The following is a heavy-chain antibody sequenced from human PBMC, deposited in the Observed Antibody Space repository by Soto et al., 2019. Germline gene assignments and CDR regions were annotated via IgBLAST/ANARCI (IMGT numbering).Heavy chain of an antibody. J-gene: IGHJ4*02. CDR2: ISGNGRII. D-gene: IGHD4-17*01. CDR3: ARDFDADSRTDFDY. V-gene: IGHV3-11*01. Sequence: QVQLVESGGGLVKPGGPLRLSCATSGFIFSDYYMHWIRQAPGKGLEWISYISGNGRIIQYADSAKGRFTISRDNAQNSLYIQMNSLRAEDTALYFCARDFDADSRTDFDYWGQGTLVTVSS. CDR1: GFIFSDYY.